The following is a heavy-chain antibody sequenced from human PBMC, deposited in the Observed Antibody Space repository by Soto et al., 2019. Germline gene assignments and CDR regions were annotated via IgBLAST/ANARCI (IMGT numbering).Heavy chain of an antibody. D-gene: IGHD3-22*01. J-gene: IGHJ4*02. CDR2: IIPILGTS. V-gene: IGHV1-69*08. CDR1: GDTFSTYS. CDR3: ARERSRYDRSGYYRPDY. Sequence: SVKVSCKVSGDTFSTYSISWVRQAPGQGLEWLGGIIPILGTSSYAQRFQDRVTITADKSTSTAYMELSSLRSEDTAVYYCARERSRYDRSGYYRPDYWGQGTLVTVSS.